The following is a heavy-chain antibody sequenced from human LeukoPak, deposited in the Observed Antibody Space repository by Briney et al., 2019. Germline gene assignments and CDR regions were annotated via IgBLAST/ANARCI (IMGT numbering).Heavy chain of an antibody. CDR1: GFTFSNYW. Sequence: GGSLRLSCAAPGFTFSNYWMTWVRQAPGKGLEWVAHIKEDGGEKHYVDPVKGRFTISRDNAKNSLYLQMNSLRAEDTAMYYCVRDRGYCSGGTCYALWDYWGQGTLVTVSS. J-gene: IGHJ4*02. CDR2: IKEDGGEK. CDR3: VRDRGYCSGGTCYALWDY. V-gene: IGHV3-7*01. D-gene: IGHD2-15*01.